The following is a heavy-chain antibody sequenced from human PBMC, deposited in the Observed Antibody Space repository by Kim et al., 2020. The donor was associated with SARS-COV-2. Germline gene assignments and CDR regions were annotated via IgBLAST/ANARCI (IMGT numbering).Heavy chain of an antibody. Sequence: NRSGGGTNYAQKFQGRVTMTGDTSTNTVDMELSSLGSDDTAVYYCAKEGGHWGQGTLVTVSS. CDR3: AKEGGH. D-gene: IGHD3-16*01. J-gene: IGHJ4*02. CDR2: NRSGGGT. V-gene: IGHV1-46*01.